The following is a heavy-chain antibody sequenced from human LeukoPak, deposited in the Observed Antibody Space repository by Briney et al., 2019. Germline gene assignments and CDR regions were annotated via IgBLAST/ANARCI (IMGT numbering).Heavy chain of an antibody. Sequence: SETLSLTCAVSGVSFNDYYWSWVRQTPGKGLEWIGEINHSGYTNDSPSLKCRVTLSIDTSRKQFSLNLRSVTVADTGIYYCTRMTTGHDYWGQGTLVTVSS. J-gene: IGHJ4*02. CDR1: GVSFNDYY. CDR2: INHSGYT. D-gene: IGHD4-17*01. CDR3: TRMTTGHDY. V-gene: IGHV4-34*01.